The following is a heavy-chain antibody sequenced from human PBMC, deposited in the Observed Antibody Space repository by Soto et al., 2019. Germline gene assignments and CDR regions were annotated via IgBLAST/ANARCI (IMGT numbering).Heavy chain of an antibody. J-gene: IGHJ4*01. CDR3: TKDSRPTMPEVRFDY. CDR2: VKSKTDGGSA. D-gene: IGHD2-2*01. Sequence: SGGSLRLSCAASGFPFSNAWINWVRQTPGTGLQWVGRVKSKTDGGSADYAAPVKGRFAVSRDDSKNIVYLQMNSVKIEATGVYYCTKDSRPTMPEVRFDYWGHGTLVTVSS. V-gene: IGHV3-15*07. CDR1: GFPFSNAW.